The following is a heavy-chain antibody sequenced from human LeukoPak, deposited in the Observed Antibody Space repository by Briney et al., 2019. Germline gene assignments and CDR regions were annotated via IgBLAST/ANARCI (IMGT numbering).Heavy chain of an antibody. CDR2: INPSGGST. Sequence: ASVKVSCQPSSYTYTRHYIHSVRQTPGQRLEWMGIINPSGGSTSYAQKFQGRVTMTRDTSTSTVYMELSSLRSEDTAVYYCARERDGYNYGFDYWGQGTLVTVSS. D-gene: IGHD5-24*01. CDR1: SYTYTRHY. CDR3: ARERDGYNYGFDY. V-gene: IGHV1-46*01. J-gene: IGHJ4*02.